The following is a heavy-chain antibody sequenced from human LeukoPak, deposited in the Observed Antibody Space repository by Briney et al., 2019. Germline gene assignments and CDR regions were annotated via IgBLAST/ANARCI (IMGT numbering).Heavy chain of an antibody. CDR2: ISYDGSNK. J-gene: IGHJ4*02. CDR3: AKVSSSWDFDY. Sequence: PGGSLRLSCAASGFTFSSYAMHWVRQAPGKGLEWVAVISYDGSNKYYADSVKGRFTISRDNSKNTLYLQMNSLRAEDTAVYYCAKVSSSWDFDYWGQGTLVTVSS. V-gene: IGHV3-30*04. CDR1: GFTFSSYA. D-gene: IGHD6-13*01.